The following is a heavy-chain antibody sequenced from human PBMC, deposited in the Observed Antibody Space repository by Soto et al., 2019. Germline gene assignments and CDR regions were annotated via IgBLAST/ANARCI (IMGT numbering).Heavy chain of an antibody. J-gene: IGHJ4*02. CDR2: IIAGNGNT. CDR3: ARGGGNFPYFDS. D-gene: IGHD1-7*01. CDR1: GNTLTAST. V-gene: IGHV1-3*01. Sequence: QVQLVQSGAEVKRPGASVKVACRASGNTLTASTVHWVRRAPGQRLEWMGWIIAGNGNTKYSQKFQGRLTITRDTSATTAYMELNSLRSEDTAVYFCARGGGNFPYFDSWGQGTLVTVSS.